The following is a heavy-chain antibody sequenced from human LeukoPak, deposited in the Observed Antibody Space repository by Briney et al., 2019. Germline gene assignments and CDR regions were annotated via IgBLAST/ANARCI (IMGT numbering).Heavy chain of an antibody. D-gene: IGHD4-11*01. Sequence: VGSLRLSCAVSGFTVSTNYMSWVRQAPGKGLEWVSVIYGSGNTHYADSVKGRFTSSNDNSRNTLYLQMNNLRAEDTAVYYCARGGGDYNPFDYWGQGTLVTVSS. CDR1: GFTVSTNY. V-gene: IGHV3-66*01. J-gene: IGHJ4*02. CDR3: ARGGGDYNPFDY. CDR2: IYGSGNT.